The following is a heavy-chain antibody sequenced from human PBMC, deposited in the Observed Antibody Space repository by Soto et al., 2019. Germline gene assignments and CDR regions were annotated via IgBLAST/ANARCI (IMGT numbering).Heavy chain of an antibody. Sequence: QVQLQESGPGLVKPSETLSLTCTVSGGSISRYYWTWVRQPPGKTLEWIGYIYYRGNTHYNPSLKSRVTISVDTSKSQFSLKLTSVTSADTAHYYCARVHSSMGHEFFFDNWGQGTLVTVSS. J-gene: IGHJ4*02. V-gene: IGHV4-59*01. CDR3: ARVHSSMGHEFFFDN. CDR2: IYYRGNT. CDR1: GGSISRYY. D-gene: IGHD3-10*01.